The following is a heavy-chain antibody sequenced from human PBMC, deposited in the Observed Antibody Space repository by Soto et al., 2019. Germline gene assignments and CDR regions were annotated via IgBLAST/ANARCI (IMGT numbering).Heavy chain of an antibody. D-gene: IGHD3-16*02. CDR1: GYTFTSYG. V-gene: IGHV1-18*04. CDR3: ARDYAWGSYHKPTTPTFDY. Sequence: GASVKVSCKASGYTFTSYGISWVRQAPGQGLEWMGWISAYNGNTNYAQKLQGRVTMTTDTSTSTAYMELRSLRSDDTAVYYCARDYAWGSYHKPTTPTFDYWGQGTLVTVSS. J-gene: IGHJ4*02. CDR2: ISAYNGNT.